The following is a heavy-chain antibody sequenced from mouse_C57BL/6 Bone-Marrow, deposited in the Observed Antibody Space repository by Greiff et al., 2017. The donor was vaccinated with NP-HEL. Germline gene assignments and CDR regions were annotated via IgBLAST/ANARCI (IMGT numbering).Heavy chain of an antibody. J-gene: IGHJ3*01. CDR2: IYPGSGNT. CDR3: AREGTWFAY. V-gene: IGHV1-76*01. Sequence: VKLKQSGAELVRPGASVKLSCKASGYTFTDYYINWVKQRPGQGLEWIARIYPGSGNTYYNEKFKGKATLTAEKSSSTAYMQLSSLTSEDSAVYFCAREGTWFAYWGQGTLVTVSA. CDR1: GYTFTDYY.